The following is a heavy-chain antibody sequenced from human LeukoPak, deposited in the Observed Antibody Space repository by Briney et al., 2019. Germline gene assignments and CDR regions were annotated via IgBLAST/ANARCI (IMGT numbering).Heavy chain of an antibody. CDR3: ARDEPQLGIDY. CDR2: ISGSGGST. Sequence: GGSLRLFCAASGFTFSSYAMSWVRQAPGKGLEWVSAISGSGGSTYYADSVKGRFTISRDNAKNTLYLQMNSLRAEDTAVYYCARDEPQLGIDYWGQGILVTVSS. CDR1: GFTFSSYA. V-gene: IGHV3-23*01. J-gene: IGHJ4*02. D-gene: IGHD3-10*01.